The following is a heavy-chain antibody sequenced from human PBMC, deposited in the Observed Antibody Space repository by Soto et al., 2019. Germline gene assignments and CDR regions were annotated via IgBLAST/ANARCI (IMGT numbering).Heavy chain of an antibody. D-gene: IGHD2-15*01. Sequence: GSLRLSCVASGFTVSSNYMSWVRQAPGKGLEWVSVIYSGGSTYYADSVKGRFTISRDNSKNTLYLQMNSLRAEDTAVYYCARDGVVVVAATNYFQHWGQGTLVTVSS. V-gene: IGHV3-66*01. J-gene: IGHJ1*01. CDR2: IYSGGST. CDR1: GFTVSSNY. CDR3: ARDGVVVVAATNYFQH.